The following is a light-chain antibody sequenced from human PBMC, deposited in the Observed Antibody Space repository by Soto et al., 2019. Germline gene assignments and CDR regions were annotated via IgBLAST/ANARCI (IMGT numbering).Light chain of an antibody. CDR2: DAP. CDR1: QSISSW. V-gene: IGKV1-5*01. J-gene: IGKJ5*01. CDR3: QQYNSYPIT. Sequence: DIQMTQSPSTLSASVGDRVTITCRASQSISSWLAWYQQKPGKAPKLLIYDAPSLESGVPSRFSGSGSGTEFTLTISSLQPDDFATCYCQQYNSYPITLGQGTRLEIK.